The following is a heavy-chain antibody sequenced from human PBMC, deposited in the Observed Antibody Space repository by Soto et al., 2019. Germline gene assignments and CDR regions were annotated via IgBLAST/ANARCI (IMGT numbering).Heavy chain of an antibody. V-gene: IGHV4-4*07. Sequence: PWETLSLTCNVSGGSIRSYYWSWIRQPAGKALEWIGRIYTSGTTNYNPSLKSRATMLIDTSKNQFSLILSSVTAADTAVYYCAREGASGFGMDVWGQGTTVTVSS. J-gene: IGHJ6*02. D-gene: IGHD1-26*01. CDR2: IYTSGTT. CDR3: AREGASGFGMDV. CDR1: GGSIRSYY.